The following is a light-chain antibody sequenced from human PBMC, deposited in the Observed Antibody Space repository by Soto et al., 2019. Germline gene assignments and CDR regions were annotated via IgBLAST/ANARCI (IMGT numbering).Light chain of an antibody. J-gene: IGKJ3*01. V-gene: IGKV1-27*01. Sequence: DIQMTQSPSSLSASVGDIGTITCRASQGISSYLAWYQQKPGKVPELLIYAASTLQSGVPSRFSGSGSGTDFTLIISSLQPEDVATYYCQNYNSASFTFGPGTKVEIK. CDR1: QGISSY. CDR2: AAS. CDR3: QNYNSASFT.